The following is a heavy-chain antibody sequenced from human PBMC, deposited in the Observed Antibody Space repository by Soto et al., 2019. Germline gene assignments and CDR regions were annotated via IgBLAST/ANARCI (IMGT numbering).Heavy chain of an antibody. CDR2: ISGRGGST. CDR1: GFTFSSYA. V-gene: IGHV3-23*01. CDR3: AKDHPPFVVVVPAAIE. D-gene: IGHD2-2*02. Sequence: PGGSLRLSCAASGFTFSSYAMSWVRQAPGKGLEWVSAISGRGGSTYYADSVKGRFTISRDNSKNTLYLQMNSLRAEDTAVYYCAKDHPPFVVVVPAAIEWGQGTLVTVSS. J-gene: IGHJ4*02.